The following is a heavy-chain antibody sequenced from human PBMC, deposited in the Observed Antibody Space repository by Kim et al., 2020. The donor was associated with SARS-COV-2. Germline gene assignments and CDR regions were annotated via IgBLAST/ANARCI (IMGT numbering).Heavy chain of an antibody. J-gene: IGHJ6*01. CDR1: GFTFSNAW. CDR3: TSDLGEYCGGDCYSRV. D-gene: IGHD2-21*02. V-gene: IGHV3-15*01. Sequence: GGCLRLSCAASGFTFSNAWMNWFRQAPGKGLEWVGSIKSKINGGTTGYAAPVQGRFTISRDDSKHTLYLQMSSLKTEDTAVYYCTSDLGEYCGGDCYSRVCGLGTTATVSS. CDR2: IKSKINGGTT.